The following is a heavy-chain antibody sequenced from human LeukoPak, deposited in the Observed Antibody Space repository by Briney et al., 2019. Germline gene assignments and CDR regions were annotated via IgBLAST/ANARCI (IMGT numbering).Heavy chain of an antibody. Sequence: GGSLRLSCEGSGFTFRSHGMIWVRQAPGKGLEWVGRIKSRTDGGTTDYAAPVKGRFTISRDDSKNTLYLQMNSLKTEDTAVYYCTSLQQLVQEAFDIWGQGTMVTVSS. J-gene: IGHJ3*02. CDR2: IKSRTDGGTT. D-gene: IGHD6-13*01. V-gene: IGHV3-15*01. CDR3: TSLQQLVQEAFDI. CDR1: GFTFRSHG.